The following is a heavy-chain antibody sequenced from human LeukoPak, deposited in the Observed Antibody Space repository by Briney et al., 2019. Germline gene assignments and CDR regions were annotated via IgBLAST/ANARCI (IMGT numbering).Heavy chain of an antibody. CDR3: ARGRSPYYYDSSGYYAHDY. V-gene: IGHV1-18*01. D-gene: IGHD3-22*01. CDR1: GYTFTSYG. J-gene: IGHJ4*02. CDR2: ISAYNGNT. Sequence: ASVKVSCKASGYTFTSYGISWVRQAPGQGLEWMGWISAYNGNTNYAQKLQGRVTITRDTSASTAYMELSSLRSEDTAVYYCARGRSPYYYDSSGYYAHDYWGQGTLVTVSS.